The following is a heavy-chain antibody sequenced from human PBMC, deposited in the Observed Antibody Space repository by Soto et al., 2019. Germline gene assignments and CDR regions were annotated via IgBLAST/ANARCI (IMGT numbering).Heavy chain of an antibody. Sequence: SVKVSCKASGGTFSSYAISWVRQAPGRGLEWMGGIIPIFGTANYAQKFQGRVTITADESTSTAYMELSSLRSEDTAVYYCARLTYYYDSSGHYFDYWGQGTLVTVSS. D-gene: IGHD3-22*01. J-gene: IGHJ4*02. CDR3: ARLTYYYDSSGHYFDY. CDR2: IIPIFGTA. CDR1: GGTFSSYA. V-gene: IGHV1-69*13.